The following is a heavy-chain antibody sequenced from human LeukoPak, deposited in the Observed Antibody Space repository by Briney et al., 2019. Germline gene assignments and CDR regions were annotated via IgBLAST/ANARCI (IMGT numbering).Heavy chain of an antibody. D-gene: IGHD3-10*01. J-gene: IGHJ4*02. Sequence: PSDTLSLTCTVCVGSISSYYWSWIRQPPGKGLEWIGEVNHSGSTNYNPSLKSRAIISVDTSKNQFSLKLTSVTAADTAVYYCARGRPRYYGSGSFFYWGQGTLVTVSS. V-gene: IGHV4-34*01. CDR3: ARGRPRYYGSGSFFY. CDR1: VGSISSYY. CDR2: VNHSGST.